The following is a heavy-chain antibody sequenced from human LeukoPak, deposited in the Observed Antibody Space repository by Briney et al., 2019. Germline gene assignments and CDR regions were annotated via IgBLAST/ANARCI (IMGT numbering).Heavy chain of an antibody. CDR2: IYYSGST. CDR3: AREGTRRSGIDY. V-gene: IGHV4-59*01. D-gene: IGHD1-26*01. Sequence: SETLSLTCTVSGGSISSYYWSWIRQPPGKGLEWIGYIYYSGSTNYNPSLKSRVTISVDTSKNQFSLKLSSVTAADTAVYYCAREGTRRSGIDYWGQGTLVTVSS. J-gene: IGHJ4*02. CDR1: GGSISSYY.